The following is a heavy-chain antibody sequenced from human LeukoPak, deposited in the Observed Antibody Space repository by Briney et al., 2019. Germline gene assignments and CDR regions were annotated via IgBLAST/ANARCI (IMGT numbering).Heavy chain of an antibody. CDR1: GYTFTGYY. CDR3: ARLYYGSGSFDY. D-gene: IGHD3-10*01. V-gene: IGHV1-2*02. Sequence: VASVKVSCKASGYTFTGYYMHWVRQAPGQGLEWMGWINPNSGGTNYAQKFQGRVTMTRDTSISTAYMELSRLRSDDTAVYYCARLYYGSGSFDYWGQGTLVTVSS. CDR2: INPNSGGT. J-gene: IGHJ4*02.